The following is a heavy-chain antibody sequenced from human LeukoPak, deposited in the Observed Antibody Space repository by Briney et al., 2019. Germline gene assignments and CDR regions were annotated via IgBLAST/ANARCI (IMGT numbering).Heavy chain of an antibody. CDR2: TNHNGNVN. J-gene: IGHJ6*02. CDR1: GFTFSSYW. Sequence: PGGSLRLSCAASGFTFSSYWMNWARQAPGKGLEWVASTNHNGNVNYYVDSVKGRFTISRDNAKNSLYPQMSNLRAEDTAVYFCARGGGLDVWGQGATVTVSS. V-gene: IGHV3-7*03. CDR3: ARGGGLDV. D-gene: IGHD3-16*01.